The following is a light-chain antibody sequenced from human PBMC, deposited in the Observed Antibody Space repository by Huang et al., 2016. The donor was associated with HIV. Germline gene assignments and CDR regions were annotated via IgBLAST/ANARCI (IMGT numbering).Light chain of an antibody. CDR1: QGISSY. V-gene: IGKV1-9*01. J-gene: IGKJ1*01. Sequence: IQLTQSPSSLSASVGDRVTITYRASQGISSYLASYQQKPGKAPKVLIYAASTLQSGVPSRFSGSGSGTDFTLTISSLQPEDFATYYCQQLNSYPPTFGQGTKVEIK. CDR3: QQLNSYPPT. CDR2: AAS.